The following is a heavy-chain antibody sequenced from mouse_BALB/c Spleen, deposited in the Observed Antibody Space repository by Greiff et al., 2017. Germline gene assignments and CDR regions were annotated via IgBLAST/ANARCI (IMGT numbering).Heavy chain of an antibody. V-gene: IGHV3-6*02. CDR2: ISYDGSN. CDR1: GYSITSGYY. J-gene: IGHJ1*01. CDR3: ARGLLRWYFDV. Sequence: EVQRVESGPGLVKPSQSLSLTCSVTGYSITSGYYWNWIRQFPGNKLEWMGYISYDGSNNYNPSLKNRISITRDTSKNQFFLKLNSVTTEDTATYYCARGLLRWYFDVWGAGTTVTVSS. D-gene: IGHD1-1*01.